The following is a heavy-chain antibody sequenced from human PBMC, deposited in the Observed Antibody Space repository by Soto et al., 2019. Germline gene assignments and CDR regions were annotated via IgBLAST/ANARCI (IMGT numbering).Heavy chain of an antibody. CDR3: ATQGFGTLHGLVDV. D-gene: IGHD1-7*01. Sequence: SETLSLTCTVSGGSITSIANHYCSWIRPPPGKGLEWIGYISYSGHTSYNPSLKSRVILSVDTSKNQVSLNLASVTAADTAVYYCATQGFGTLHGLVDVWGQGTTVT. CDR2: ISYSGHT. J-gene: IGHJ6*02. V-gene: IGHV4-59*08. CDR1: GGSITSIANHY.